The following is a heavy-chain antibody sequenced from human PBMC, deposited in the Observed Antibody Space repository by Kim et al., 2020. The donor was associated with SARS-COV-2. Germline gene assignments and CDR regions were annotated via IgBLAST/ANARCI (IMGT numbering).Heavy chain of an antibody. V-gene: IGHV6-1*01. CDR1: GDSVSSNSAA. CDR2: TYYRSKWYN. J-gene: IGHJ4*02. D-gene: IGHD3-22*01. Sequence: TLSLTCAISGDSVSSNSAAWNWIRQSPSRGLEWLGRTYYRSKWYNDYAVSVKSRITINPDTSKNQFSLQLNSVTPEDTAVYYCARDLYYYDSSGYYYPFDYWGQGTLVTVSS. CDR3: ARDLYYYDSSGYYYPFDY.